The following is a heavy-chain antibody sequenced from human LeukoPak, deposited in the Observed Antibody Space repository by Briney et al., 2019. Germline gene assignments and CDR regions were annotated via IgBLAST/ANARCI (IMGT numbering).Heavy chain of an antibody. V-gene: IGHV4-59*01. D-gene: IGHD3-10*01. Sequence: PETLSLTCTVSGGSIRSYYWSWIRQPPGKGLEWIGYIYYSGSANYNPSLKSRVTISVDTSKNQFSLKLSSVTAADTAVYYCARSYGSGNYFDYWGEGTLVTVSS. CDR1: GGSIRSYY. CDR3: ARSYGSGNYFDY. CDR2: IYYSGSA. J-gene: IGHJ4*02.